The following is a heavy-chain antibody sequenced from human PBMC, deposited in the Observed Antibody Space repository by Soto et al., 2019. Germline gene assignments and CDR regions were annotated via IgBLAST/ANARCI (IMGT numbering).Heavy chain of an antibody. J-gene: IGHJ6*02. D-gene: IGHD2-15*01. CDR3: ATRRAYCSGGSCYQGRYYYGMDV. Sequence: GASVKVSCKASGYTFTSYGISSVREAPGQGLEWMEWISAYNGNTNYAQKLQGRVTMTTHTSTSTAYMELRSLRSDDTAVYYCATRRAYCSGGSCYQGRYYYGMDVWGQGTTVTVSS. V-gene: IGHV1-18*04. CDR1: GYTFTSYG. CDR2: ISAYNGNT.